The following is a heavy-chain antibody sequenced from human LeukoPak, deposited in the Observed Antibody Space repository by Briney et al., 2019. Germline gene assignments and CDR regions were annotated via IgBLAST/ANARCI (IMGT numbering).Heavy chain of an antibody. V-gene: IGHV4-38-2*02. D-gene: IGHD5-18*01. J-gene: IGHJ3*02. CDR2: IYHSGST. Sequence: SETLSLTCTVSGYSISSGYYWGWIRQPPGKGLEWIGEIYHSGSTNYNPSLKSRVTISVDKSKNQFSLKLSSVTAADTAVYYCARAWIQLFMVAGAFDIWGQGTMVTVSS. CDR1: GYSISSGYY. CDR3: ARAWIQLFMVAGAFDI.